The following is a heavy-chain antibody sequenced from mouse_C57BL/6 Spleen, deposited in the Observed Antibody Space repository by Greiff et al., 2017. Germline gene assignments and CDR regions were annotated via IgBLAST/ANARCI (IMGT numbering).Heavy chain of an antibody. Sequence: EVKLMESEGGLVQPGSSMKLSCTASGFTFSDYYMAWVRQVPEKGLEWVANINYDGSSTYYLDSLKSRFIISRDTARNILYLQLSSLKSEDTATYYCAGNYGSSYDWYFDVWGTGTTVTVSS. CDR3: AGNYGSSYDWYFDV. D-gene: IGHD1-1*01. J-gene: IGHJ1*03. CDR1: GFTFSDYY. CDR2: INYDGSST. V-gene: IGHV5-16*01.